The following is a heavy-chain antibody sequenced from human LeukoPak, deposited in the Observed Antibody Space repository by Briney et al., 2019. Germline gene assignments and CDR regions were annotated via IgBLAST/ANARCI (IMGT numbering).Heavy chain of an antibody. V-gene: IGHV3-74*01. J-gene: IGHJ4*02. CDR2: INNDGSST. D-gene: IGHD3-10*01. CDR1: GFIFSSYW. CDR3: ASYLWPGELFIIR. Sequence: PGGSLRLSCAASGFIFSSYWMHWVRQPPGKGLVWVSRINNDGSSTDYADSVKGRFTISRDNAKNTLYLQMNSLRTEDTAVYYCASYLWPGELFIIRWGQGTLVTVSS.